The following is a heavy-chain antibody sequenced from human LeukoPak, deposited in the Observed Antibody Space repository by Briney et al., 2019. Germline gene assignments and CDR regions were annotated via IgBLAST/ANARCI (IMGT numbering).Heavy chain of an antibody. CDR3: ARGPYSGYEGYYFDY. CDR1: GYTFTSYY. D-gene: IGHD5-12*01. Sequence: ASVKVSCKASGYTFTSYYMHWVRQAPGQGLEWMGIINPSGGSTSYAQKFQGRVTMTRDMSTSTVYMELSSLRSEDMAVYYCARGPYSGYEGYYFDYWGQGTLVTVSS. V-gene: IGHV1-46*01. J-gene: IGHJ4*02. CDR2: INPSGGST.